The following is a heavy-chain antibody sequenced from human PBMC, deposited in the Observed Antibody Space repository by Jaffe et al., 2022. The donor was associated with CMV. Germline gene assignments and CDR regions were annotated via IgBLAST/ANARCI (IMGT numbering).Heavy chain of an antibody. Sequence: EVQLVESGGGLVQPGGSLRLSCAASGFTFSSYAMSWVRQAPGKGLEWVSAISGSGGSTYYADSVKGRFTISRDNSKNTLYLQMNSLRAEDTAVYYCAKDRFSWNYKGYYFDYWGQGTLVTVSS. V-gene: IGHV3-23*04. CDR1: GFTFSSYA. J-gene: IGHJ4*02. D-gene: IGHD1-7*01. CDR2: ISGSGGST. CDR3: AKDRFSWNYKGYYFDY.